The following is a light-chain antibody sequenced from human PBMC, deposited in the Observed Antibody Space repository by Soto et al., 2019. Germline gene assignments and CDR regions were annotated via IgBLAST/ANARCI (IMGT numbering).Light chain of an antibody. CDR1: QGISTD. V-gene: IGKV1-16*01. CDR3: QQYYTYPFT. J-gene: IGKJ3*01. CDR2: AAS. Sequence: DIQLTQSPSSLSASVGDRVTLTCRASQGISTDLAWFQQRPGQAPKSLIYAASVLQTGVPSVFSASGSGTDFSLTISGLQPDDFATYYCQQYYTYPFTFGPGTRV.